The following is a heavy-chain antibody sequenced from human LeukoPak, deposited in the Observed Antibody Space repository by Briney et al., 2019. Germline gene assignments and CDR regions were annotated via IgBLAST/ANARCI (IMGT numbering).Heavy chain of an antibody. V-gene: IGHV4-4*02. CDR3: ATSSGSPVEFDP. Sequence: SGTLSHTCAVSGGSISSSNWWSWVRQPPGKGLEWIGEIYHSGSTNYNPSLKSRVTISVDKSKNQFSLKLSSVTAADTAVYYCATSSGSPVEFDPWGQGTLVTVSS. CDR2: IYHSGST. J-gene: IGHJ5*02. CDR1: GGSISSSNW. D-gene: IGHD3-10*01.